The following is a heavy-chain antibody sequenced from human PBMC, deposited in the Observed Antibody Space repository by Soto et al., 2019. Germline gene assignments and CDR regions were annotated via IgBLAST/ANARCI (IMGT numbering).Heavy chain of an antibody. V-gene: IGHV3-48*02. J-gene: IGHJ3*02. CDR2: IISSSSPI. CDR3: VRVLKSIGWDNDVFDI. CDR1: GFTFSSSS. D-gene: IGHD6-19*01. Sequence: GGSLRLSCAASGFTFSSSSMNWVRQAPGKGLEWISFIISSSSPIYYADSVKGRFTISRDNAKNSLYLQMNSLRDEDTAVYYCVRVLKSIGWDNDVFDIWGQGTMVTVPS.